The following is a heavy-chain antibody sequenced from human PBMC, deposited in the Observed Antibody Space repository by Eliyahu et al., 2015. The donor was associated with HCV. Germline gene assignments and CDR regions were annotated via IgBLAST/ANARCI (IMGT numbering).Heavy chain of an antibody. D-gene: IGHD5-12*01. CDR2: IFGVGVVT. CDR3: AKDGWGIVATPYFDY. V-gene: IGHV3-23*01. Sequence: EVQLLESGGGLVQPGGSLRLSCAASGFTFSSYAMSWVRQAPGKGLEWVSAIFGVGVVTYYADSVKGRFTISRDNSKNTLYLQMNSLRAEDTAVYYCAKDGWGIVATPYFDYWGQGTLVTVSS. J-gene: IGHJ4*02. CDR1: GFTFSSYA.